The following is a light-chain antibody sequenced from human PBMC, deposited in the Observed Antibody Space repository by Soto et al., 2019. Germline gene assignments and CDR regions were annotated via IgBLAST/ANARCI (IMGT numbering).Light chain of an antibody. CDR1: QSISSW. Sequence: QMTQSPSTLSASVGDRVTITCRASQSISSWLAWYQQKPGKAPKLLIYKASSLESGVPSRFSGSGSGTEFTLTISSLQPDDFATYYCQQYNSYSWTFGQGTEVDIK. CDR3: QQYNSYSWT. CDR2: KAS. J-gene: IGKJ1*01. V-gene: IGKV1-5*03.